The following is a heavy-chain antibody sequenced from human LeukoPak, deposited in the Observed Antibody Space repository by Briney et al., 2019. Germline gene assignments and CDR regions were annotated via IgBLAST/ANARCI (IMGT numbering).Heavy chain of an antibody. CDR3: ARATSNWSQYYYYGMDL. J-gene: IGHJ6*02. D-gene: IGHD6-13*01. V-gene: IGHV3-64*01. Sequence: XEYXXAIXSNGGSTYYANSVKGRFTISRDNSKNTLYLQMGSLRAEDMAVYYCARATSNWSQYYYYGMDLWGQGTTVTVSS. CDR2: IXSNGGST.